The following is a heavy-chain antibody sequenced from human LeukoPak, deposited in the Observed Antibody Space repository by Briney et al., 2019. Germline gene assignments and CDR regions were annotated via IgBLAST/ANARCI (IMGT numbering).Heavy chain of an antibody. D-gene: IGHD5-12*01. V-gene: IGHV3-48*02. CDR3: ARDGGYSGYVIDY. J-gene: IGHJ4*02. Sequence: GGSRRLSCAAAGFTFSNYAMYWVRQAPGKGLEWVSFISSGSSTKNYAESVERRFTISRDNAKNSLNLQMNSLRDEDTALYYCARDGGYSGYVIDYWGQGTLVTVSS. CDR1: GFTFSNYA. CDR2: ISSGSSTK.